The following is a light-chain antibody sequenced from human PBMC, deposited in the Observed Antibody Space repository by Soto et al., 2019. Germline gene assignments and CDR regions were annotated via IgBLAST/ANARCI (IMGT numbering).Light chain of an antibody. CDR1: QSVSSNF. V-gene: IGKV3-20*01. CDR2: GAS. J-gene: IGKJ4*01. CDR3: QQYDNSPLT. Sequence: EIVLTQSPGTLSLSPGERATLSCRASQSVSSNFLAWYQQKPGQAPRLLIYGASTRDTGIPDRFSGFGSGTDFTLTISRLEPEDVAVYYCQQYDNSPLTFGGGNKVEIK.